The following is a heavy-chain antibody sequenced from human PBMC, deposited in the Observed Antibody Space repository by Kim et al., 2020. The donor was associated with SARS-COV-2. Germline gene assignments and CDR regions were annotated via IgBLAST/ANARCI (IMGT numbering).Heavy chain of an antibody. V-gene: IGHV1-24*01. J-gene: IGHJ5*02. CDR1: GYTLTELS. CDR3: ATSKVIAVAYWFDP. D-gene: IGHD6-19*01. Sequence: ASVKVSCKVSGYTLTELSMHWVRQAPGKGLEWMGGFDPEDGETIYAQKFQGRVTMTEDTSTDTAYMELSSLRSEDTAVYYCATSKVIAVAYWFDPWGQGTLVTVSS. CDR2: FDPEDGET.